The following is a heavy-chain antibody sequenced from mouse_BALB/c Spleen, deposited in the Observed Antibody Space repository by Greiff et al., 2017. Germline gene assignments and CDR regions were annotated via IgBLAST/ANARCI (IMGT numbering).Heavy chain of an antibody. Sequence: VQLVESGPGLVAPSQSLSITCTVSGFSLTGYGVNWVRQPPGKGLEWLGMIWGDGSTDYNSALKSRLSISKDNSKSQVFLKMNSLQTDDIARYYCARDDRYEGYAMDYWGQGTSVTVSS. CDR2: IWGDGST. CDR3: ARDDRYEGYAMDY. J-gene: IGHJ4*01. D-gene: IGHD2-14*01. V-gene: IGHV2-6-7*01. CDR1: GFSLTGYG.